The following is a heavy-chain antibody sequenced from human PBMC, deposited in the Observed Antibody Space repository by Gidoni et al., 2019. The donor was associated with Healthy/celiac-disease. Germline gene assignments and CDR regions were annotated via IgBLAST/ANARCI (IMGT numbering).Heavy chain of an antibody. CDR3: AKEASPGSDDNDAFDI. CDR2: MNPNSGGT. CDR1: EYTFTGYY. J-gene: IGHJ3*02. D-gene: IGHD3-10*01. Sequence: QVQLVQSGAEVKKPGASVKVSCKASEYTFTGYYLHWVRQAPGQGLEWMGWMNPNSGGTSYAQKFQGRVTMTRDMSISTAYMELSRLKSDDTAVYYCAKEASPGSDDNDAFDIWCQGTMVTVSS. V-gene: IGHV1-2*02.